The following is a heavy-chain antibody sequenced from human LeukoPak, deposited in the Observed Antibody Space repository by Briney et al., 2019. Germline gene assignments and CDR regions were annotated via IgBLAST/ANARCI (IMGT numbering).Heavy chain of an antibody. CDR3: ARGRGVFYY. CDR2: INHSGST. D-gene: IGHD3-10*01. Sequence: SETLSLTCAVYGGSFSGYYWSWIRQPPGKGLEWIGEINHSGSTNYNPSLKSRVTISVDTSKNQFSLKPSSVTAADTAVYYCARGRGVFYYWGQGILVTVSS. CDR1: GGSFSGYY. V-gene: IGHV4-34*01. J-gene: IGHJ4*02.